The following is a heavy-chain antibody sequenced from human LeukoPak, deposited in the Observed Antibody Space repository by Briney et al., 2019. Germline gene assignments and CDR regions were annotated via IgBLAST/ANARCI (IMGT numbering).Heavy chain of an antibody. CDR1: GGSISSYY. J-gene: IGHJ6*03. Sequence: SETLSLTCTDSGGSISSYYWSWIRQPPGKGLEWIGYIYYSGSTNYRPSLKSRVTISVDTSENQFSLKLSSVTAADTAVHYCARLGYCTGGSCYYYYYMDVWGKGTTVTVSS. D-gene: IGHD2-15*01. CDR3: ARLGYCTGGSCYYYYYMDV. V-gene: IGHV4-59*12. CDR2: IYYSGST.